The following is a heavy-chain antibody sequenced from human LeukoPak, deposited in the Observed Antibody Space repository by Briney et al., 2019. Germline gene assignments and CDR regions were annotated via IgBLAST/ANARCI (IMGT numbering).Heavy chain of an antibody. V-gene: IGHV3-23*01. CDR1: GFTFSSYA. CDR3: AKVLVPTYLGYYCGMDV. CDR2: ISGSGGST. Sequence: PGGSLRLSCAASGFTFSSYAMSWVRQAPGKGLEWVSAISGSGGSTYYADSVKGRFTISRDNSKNTLYLQMNSLRAEDTAVYYCAKVLVPTYLGYYCGMDVWGQGTTVTVSS. J-gene: IGHJ6*02. D-gene: IGHD3-16*01.